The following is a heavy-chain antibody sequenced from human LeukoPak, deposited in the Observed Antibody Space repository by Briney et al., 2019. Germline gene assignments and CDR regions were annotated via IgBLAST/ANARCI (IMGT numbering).Heavy chain of an antibody. D-gene: IGHD6-19*01. CDR2: INSNSAYI. J-gene: IGHJ4*02. V-gene: IGHV3-21*01. Sequence: PGGSLRLSCAASGFTFSTSTMNWVRQTPGKGLEWVSSINSNSAYINYADSVKGRFTVSRDNAKSSLYLQMDSLKAEDTAVYYCAKERNLEIAVAGTIFDYWGQRTLVTVSS. CDR3: AKERNLEIAVAGTIFDY. CDR1: GFTFSTST.